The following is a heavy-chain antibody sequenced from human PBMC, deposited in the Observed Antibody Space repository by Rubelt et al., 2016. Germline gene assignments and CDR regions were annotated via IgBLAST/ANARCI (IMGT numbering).Heavy chain of an antibody. J-gene: IGHJ4*02. CDR3: ARDLPPFRRYNWNFPLDY. V-gene: IGHV1-18*01. D-gene: IGHD1-7*01. Sequence: QVQLVQSGAEVKKPGASVKVSCKASGYTFTSYGISWVRQAPGQGLEWMGWISAYNGNTNYAQKLQGRVTMTTDTSTVTAYMELRSLRSDETAVYYCARDLPPFRRYNWNFPLDYWGQGTLVTVSS. CDR2: ISAYNGNT. CDR1: GYTFTSYG.